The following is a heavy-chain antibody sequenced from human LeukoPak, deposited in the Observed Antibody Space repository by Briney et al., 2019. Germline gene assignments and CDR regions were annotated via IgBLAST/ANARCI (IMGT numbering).Heavy chain of an antibody. D-gene: IGHD3-3*01. CDR3: AKSRREDFWRHAFHI. Sequence: GGSLRLSCAASGFTFSIYAMSWVRQAPGKGLDLVSSISGNGGSTYYADSVKRRFTISRDNSKNTLYLQMNRLRAEDTAVYHCAKSRREDFWRHAFHIWGQGTMVTVSS. V-gene: IGHV3-23*01. CDR2: ISGNGGST. CDR1: GFTFSIYA. J-gene: IGHJ3*02.